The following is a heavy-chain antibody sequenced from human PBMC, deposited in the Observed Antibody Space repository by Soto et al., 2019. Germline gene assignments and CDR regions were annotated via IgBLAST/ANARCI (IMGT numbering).Heavy chain of an antibody. CDR2: INHSGGT. J-gene: IGHJ4*02. V-gene: IGHV4-34*01. CDR1: GGSFSGYY. D-gene: IGHD5-12*01. Sequence: SETLSLTFAVYGGSFSGYYWSWISQPPGKGLEWIGEINHSGGTNYNPSLKSRVTISVDTSKNQFSLKLSSVTAADTAVYYCARGVGRYSGYDLVNWGQGTLVTVSS. CDR3: ARGVGRYSGYDLVN.